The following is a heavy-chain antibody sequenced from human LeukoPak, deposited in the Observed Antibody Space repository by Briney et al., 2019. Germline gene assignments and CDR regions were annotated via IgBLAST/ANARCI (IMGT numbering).Heavy chain of an antibody. V-gene: IGHV4-39*01. J-gene: IGHJ4*02. D-gene: IGHD3-22*01. CDR1: GGSISSSSYY. CDR3: ARHVRYYDSSGYYYFDY. CDR2: IYYSGST. Sequence: SETLSLTCTVSGGSISSSSYYWGWIRQPPGKGLEWIGSIYYSGSTYYNPSLKSRVTISVDTSKNQFSLKLSSVTAADTAVYYCARHVRYYDSSGYYYFDYWGQGTLVTVSS.